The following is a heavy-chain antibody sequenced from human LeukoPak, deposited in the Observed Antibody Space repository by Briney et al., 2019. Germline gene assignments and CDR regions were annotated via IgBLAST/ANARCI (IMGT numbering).Heavy chain of an antibody. D-gene: IGHD4-23*01. CDR3: TREQDREAAATVVGDY. CDR1: GFTFSRFE. Sequence: GGSLRLSCVASGFTFSRFEMNWVRQAPGKGLEWISHISTGTYIAYTDSVKGRFTISRDNAKNSLYLQMNSLRAEDTAVYYCTREQDREAAATVVGDYWGQGTLATVSS. J-gene: IGHJ4*02. V-gene: IGHV3-48*03. CDR2: ISTGTYI.